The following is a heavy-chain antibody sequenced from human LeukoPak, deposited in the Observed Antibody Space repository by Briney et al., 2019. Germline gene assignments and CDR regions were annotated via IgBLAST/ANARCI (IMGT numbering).Heavy chain of an antibody. CDR1: GGSFSGYY. Sequence: SETLSLTCAVYGGSFSGYYWSWIRQPPGKGLEWIGEINHSGSTNYNPSLKSRVTISVDTSKNQFSLKLSSVTPEDTAVYYCARDRPLPKLEGYYYGMDVWGQGTTVTVSS. J-gene: IGHJ6*02. V-gene: IGHV4-34*01. CDR2: INHSGST. D-gene: IGHD3-10*01. CDR3: ARDRPLPKLEGYYYGMDV.